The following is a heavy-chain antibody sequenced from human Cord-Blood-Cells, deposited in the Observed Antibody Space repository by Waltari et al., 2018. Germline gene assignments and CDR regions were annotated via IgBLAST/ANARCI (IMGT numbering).Heavy chain of an antibody. Sequence: QVQLVESGGGAVPPGRCLRLSCAASGFTSRSYCMLCVRQAPAKGLEWVAVISYDGSNKYYADSVKGRFTISRDNSKNTLYLQMNSLRAEDTAVYYCAKTSVERAFDIWGQGTMVTVSS. D-gene: IGHD2-15*01. V-gene: IGHV3-30*18. J-gene: IGHJ3*02. CDR2: ISYDGSNK. CDR1: GFTSRSYC. CDR3: AKTSVERAFDI.